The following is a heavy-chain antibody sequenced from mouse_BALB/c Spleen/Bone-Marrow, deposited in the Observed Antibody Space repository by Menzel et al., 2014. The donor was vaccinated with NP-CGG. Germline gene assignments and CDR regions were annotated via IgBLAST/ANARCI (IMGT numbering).Heavy chain of an antibody. Sequence: VQLQQSGAELVKPGASVKLSCTASGSNIKDTYMHWVKQRPEQGLEWIGRIDPANGNTKYDPKFQGKATITADTSSNTAYLQLSSLTSEDTAVYYCASYRYGCYSDVWGAGTTVTVSS. J-gene: IGHJ1*01. CDR1: GSNIKDTY. V-gene: IGHV14-3*02. CDR2: IDPANGNT. CDR3: ASYRYGCYSDV. D-gene: IGHD2-14*01.